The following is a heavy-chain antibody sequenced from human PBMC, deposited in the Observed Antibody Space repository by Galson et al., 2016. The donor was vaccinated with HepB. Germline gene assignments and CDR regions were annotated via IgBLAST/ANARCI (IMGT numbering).Heavy chain of an antibody. Sequence: SLRLSCAVSEFIISRFWMRFWMRWVRQAPGKGLEWLARIKSKGDGGTTDYAAPVEGRFTISRDDSRNILYLQMNSLKTEDTGVYFCTTVPTRADVWGQGTTVTVSS. CDR1: EFIISRFWMRFW. V-gene: IGHV3-15*01. CDR3: TTVPTRADV. J-gene: IGHJ6*02. CDR2: IKSKGDGGTT.